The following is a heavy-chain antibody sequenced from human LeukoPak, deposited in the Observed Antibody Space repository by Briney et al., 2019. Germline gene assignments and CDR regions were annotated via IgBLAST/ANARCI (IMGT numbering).Heavy chain of an antibody. D-gene: IGHD5-24*01. CDR2: FDTGFGT. CDR1: VHIFHIGY. V-gene: IGHV3-23*01. CDR3: ARDIGGYNSGYY. Sequence: PGRTLGLLQAVCVHIFHIGYLLWVREAPGRGLEYVSAFDTGFGTYYPDSLKGRFTISRDNSKNTLFLQINRLRAGDRAVFYCARDIGGYNSGYYWGQEALVTASS. J-gene: IGHJ4*02.